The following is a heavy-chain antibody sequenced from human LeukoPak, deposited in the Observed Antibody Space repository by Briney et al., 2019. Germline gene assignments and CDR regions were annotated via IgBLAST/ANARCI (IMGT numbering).Heavy chain of an antibody. CDR2: IYYSGST. J-gene: IGHJ5*02. CDR3: ARDGVVGATMEYNWFDP. D-gene: IGHD1-26*01. CDR1: GCSISSYY. Sequence: SETLSLTCTVSGCSISSYYWSWIRQPPGKGLEWIGYIYYSGSTNYNPSLKCRVTISVDTSKNQFSLKLSSVTAADTAVYYCARDGVVGATMEYNWFDPWGQGTLVTVSS. V-gene: IGHV4-59*01.